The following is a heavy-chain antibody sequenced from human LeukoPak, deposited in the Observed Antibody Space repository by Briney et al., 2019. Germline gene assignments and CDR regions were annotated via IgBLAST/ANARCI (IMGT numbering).Heavy chain of an antibody. J-gene: IGHJ6*02. D-gene: IGHD6-19*01. Sequence: HPGGSLRLSCAASGFTFSSYAMHWVRQAPGKGLEWVAVISYDGSNKYYADSVKGRFTISRDNSKNTLYLQMNSLRAEDTAVYYCARDIKWLGRYYYYGLDVWGQGTTVTVSS. CDR3: ARDIKWLGRYYYYGLDV. CDR2: ISYDGSNK. CDR1: GFTFSSYA. V-gene: IGHV3-30*04.